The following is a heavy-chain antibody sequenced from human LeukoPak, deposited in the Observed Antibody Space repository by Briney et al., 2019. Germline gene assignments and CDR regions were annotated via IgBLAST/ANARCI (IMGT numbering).Heavy chain of an antibody. J-gene: IGHJ4*02. CDR3: ARVDYYDSSGYFRKRRYYFDY. CDR2: IYHSGST. Sequence: KPSETLSLTCAVSGYSISSGYYWGWIRQPPGKGLEWIGSIYHSGSTYYNPSLKSRVTISVDTSKNQFSLKLSSVTAADTAVCYCARVDYYDSSGYFRKRRYYFDYWGQGTLVTVSS. CDR1: GYSISSGYY. D-gene: IGHD3-22*01. V-gene: IGHV4-38-2*01.